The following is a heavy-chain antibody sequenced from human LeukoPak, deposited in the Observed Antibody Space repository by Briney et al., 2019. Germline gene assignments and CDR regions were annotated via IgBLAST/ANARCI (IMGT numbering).Heavy chain of an antibody. CDR2: ISGDGGIT. J-gene: IGHJ4*02. CDR1: GFTFSSHA. CDR3: AKCAWFGDVPGGDY. V-gene: IGHV3-23*01. D-gene: IGHD3-10*01. Sequence: PGGSLRLSCAASGFTFSSHAMSWVRQAPGKGREWVSAISGDGGITYYAASVKGRFTISRDNSKNTLYLQMNSLRAEDTALYYCAKCAWFGDVPGGDYWGQGILVTVSS.